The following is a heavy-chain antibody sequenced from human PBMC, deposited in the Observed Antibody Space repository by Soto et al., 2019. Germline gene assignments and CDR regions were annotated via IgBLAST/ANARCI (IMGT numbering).Heavy chain of an antibody. Sequence: QVQLQESGPGLVTPSGTLSLTCSVSGLSNSSHSWWTWVRQAPGRGLEWIGELYPSGGAAYNPSLQNRATISVDYSQNHLSLTLTSVTAADTAVYYCARCLHCSNGGRFDPWGQGALVTVSS. V-gene: IGHV4-4*02. CDR2: LYPSGGA. CDR3: ARCLHCSNGGRFDP. D-gene: IGHD2-8*01. J-gene: IGHJ5*02. CDR1: GLSNSSHSW.